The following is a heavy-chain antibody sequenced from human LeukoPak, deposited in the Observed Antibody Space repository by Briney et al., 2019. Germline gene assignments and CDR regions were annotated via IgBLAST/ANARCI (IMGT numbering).Heavy chain of an antibody. CDR1: GYTFTGYY. CDR3: ARVVPAAAHAFDI. Sequence: GASVKVSCKASGYTFTGYYMHWVRQAPGQGLEWMGWINPNSGGTNYAQKFQGRVTMTRDTSISTAYMELSRLRSDDTAVYYCARVVPAAAHAFDIWGQGTMVTVSS. V-gene: IGHV1-2*02. D-gene: IGHD2-2*01. J-gene: IGHJ3*02. CDR2: INPNSGGT.